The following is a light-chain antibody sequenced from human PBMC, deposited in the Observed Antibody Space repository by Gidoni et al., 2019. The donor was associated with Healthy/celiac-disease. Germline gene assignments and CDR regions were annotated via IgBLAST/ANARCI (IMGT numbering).Light chain of an antibody. CDR2: AAS. CDR3: QQSYSTPFT. CDR1: QSISSY. Sequence: SVGDRVTITCRASQSISSYLNWYQQKPGKAPKLLIYAASSLQSGVPSRFSGSGSGTDFTLTISSLQPEDFATYYCQQSYSTPFTFGPGTKVDIK. J-gene: IGKJ3*01. V-gene: IGKV1-39*01.